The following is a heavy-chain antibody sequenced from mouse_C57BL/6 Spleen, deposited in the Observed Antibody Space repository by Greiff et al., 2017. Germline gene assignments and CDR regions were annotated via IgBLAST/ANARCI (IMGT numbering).Heavy chain of an antibody. J-gene: IGHJ4*01. V-gene: IGHV1-7*01. CDR1: GYTFTSYW. D-gene: IGHD1-1*01. CDR3: ARAPAITTVVAWGAMDY. Sequence: QVQLQQSGAELAKPWASVKLSCKASGYTFTSYWMHWVKQRPGQGLEWIGYINPSSGYTKYNQKFKDKATLTADKSSSTAYMQLSSLTYEDSAVYYCARAPAITTVVAWGAMDYWGQGTSVTVSS. CDR2: INPSSGYT.